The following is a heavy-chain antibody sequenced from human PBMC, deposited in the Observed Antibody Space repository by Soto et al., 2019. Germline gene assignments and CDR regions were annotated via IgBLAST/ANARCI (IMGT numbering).Heavy chain of an antibody. CDR1: GGSISSSSYY. V-gene: IGHV4-39*01. CDR3: ARRDCSSTSCYWDHYYGMDV. Sequence: QLQLQESGPGLVKPSETLSLTCTVSGGSISSSSYYWGWIRQPPGKGLEWIGSIYYSGSTYYNPSLKSRVTISVDTSKNQFSLKLSSVTAADTAVYYCARRDCSSTSCYWDHYYGMDVWGQGTTVTVSS. CDR2: IYYSGST. J-gene: IGHJ6*02. D-gene: IGHD2-2*01.